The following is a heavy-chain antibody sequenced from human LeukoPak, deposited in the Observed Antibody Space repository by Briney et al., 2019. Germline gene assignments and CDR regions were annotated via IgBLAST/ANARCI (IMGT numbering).Heavy chain of an antibody. J-gene: IGHJ4*02. D-gene: IGHD1-26*01. CDR1: GFTFSNYN. CDR2: ISTTSIYI. V-gene: IGHV3-21*01. Sequence: GGSLRLSCAASGFTFSNYNMNWVRQAPGKGLEWVSSISTTSIYIYYASSVKGRFTVSRDNAKKLLYLEMDNLRAEDTAVYYCARTDSGSYGYWGQGTLVTVSS. CDR3: ARTDSGSYGY.